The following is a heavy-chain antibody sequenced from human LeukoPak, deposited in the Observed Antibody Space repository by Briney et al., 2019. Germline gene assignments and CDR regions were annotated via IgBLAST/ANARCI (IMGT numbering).Heavy chain of an antibody. V-gene: IGHV1-8*01. CDR3: ARGKDDYGDYVGFDP. CDR1: GYTFTSYD. Sequence: ASMKASCKASGYTFTSYDINWVRQPTGQGLEWMGWMNPNSGNTGYAQKFQGRVTMTRNTSISTAYMELSSLRSEDTAVYYCARGKDDYGDYVGFDPWGQGTLVTVSS. CDR2: MNPNSGNT. D-gene: IGHD4-17*01. J-gene: IGHJ5*02.